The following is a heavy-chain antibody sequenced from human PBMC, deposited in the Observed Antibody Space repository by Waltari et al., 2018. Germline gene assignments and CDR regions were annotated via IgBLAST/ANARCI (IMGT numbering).Heavy chain of an antibody. V-gene: IGHV3-21*01. CDR1: GFPFLNYT. J-gene: IGHJ3*02. CDR3: ARDYGAPAFDI. Sequence: EVQLVESGGGLVKPGGSLRLSCAASGFPFLNYTMNWVRQAPGKGLEWVSSITSSSSSIYYADSVKGRFTISRDNAKNSLYLQVNSLRAEDTAVYYCARDYGAPAFDIWGQGTMVTVSS. CDR2: ITSSSSSI. D-gene: IGHD3-10*01.